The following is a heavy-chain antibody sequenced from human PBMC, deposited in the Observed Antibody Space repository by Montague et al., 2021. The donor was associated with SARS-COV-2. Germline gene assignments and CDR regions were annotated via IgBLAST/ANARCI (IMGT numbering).Heavy chain of an antibody. CDR3: ARLPDTSGRAWFDP. J-gene: IGHJ5*02. D-gene: IGHD3-22*01. CDR1: GGSISSGNYY. Sequence: TLSLTCTVSGGSISSGNYYWSWIRQPAGKGLEWIGHIYTSGSTNYNPSLKSRVTISVDTSKNQFSLKLSSMTAADTAVFYCARLPDTSGRAWFDPWGQGTLVTVSS. CDR2: IYTSGST. V-gene: IGHV4-61*09.